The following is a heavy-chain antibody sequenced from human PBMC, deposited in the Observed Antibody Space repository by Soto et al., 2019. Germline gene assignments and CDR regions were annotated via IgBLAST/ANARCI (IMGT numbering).Heavy chain of an antibody. CDR3: VSYDFWSGFSDY. CDR1: GFTVSSNY. J-gene: IGHJ4*02. CDR2: FYTGGST. V-gene: IGHV3-66*01. D-gene: IGHD3-3*01. Sequence: EVQLVESGGGLVQPGGSLRLSCAVSGFTVSSNYMSWVRQAPGKGLEWVSIFYTGGSTYYSDSVKGRFTISRDNSKNTLYLQMNSLREEDTAVYYCVSYDFWSGFSDYWGQGTPVTVSS.